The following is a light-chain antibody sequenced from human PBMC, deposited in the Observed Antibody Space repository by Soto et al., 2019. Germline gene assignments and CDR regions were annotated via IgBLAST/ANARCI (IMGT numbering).Light chain of an antibody. Sequence: DILMTQSPSSLSASVRDRVTITCRASQSISTYLHWYQQKPGKAPNLLIYAASTLQSGVPSRFSGSGSGTDFTLTISSLQPEDFATYFCQHGYSTPLTFGGGTKVDIK. CDR2: AAS. J-gene: IGKJ4*01. CDR1: QSISTY. V-gene: IGKV1-39*01. CDR3: QHGYSTPLT.